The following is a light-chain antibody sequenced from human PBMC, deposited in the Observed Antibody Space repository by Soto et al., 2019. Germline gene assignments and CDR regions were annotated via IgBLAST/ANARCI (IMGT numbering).Light chain of an antibody. CDR2: AAT. CDR1: QSISRH. V-gene: IGKV1-39*01. CDR3: QQRYSTPPPWT. J-gene: IGKJ1*01. Sequence: DIQMTQSPSSLSASVGDRVTITCRASQSISRHLNWYQQKPGKAPKRLIYAATSLQSGVPSRFSGSGSGTDFTLAISSMQPEDFATYYCQQRYSTPPPWTFGQVKKVEIK.